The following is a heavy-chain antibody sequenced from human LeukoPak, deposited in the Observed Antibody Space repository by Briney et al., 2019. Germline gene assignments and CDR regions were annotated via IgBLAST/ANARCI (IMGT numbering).Heavy chain of an antibody. CDR2: ISSSSSSI. D-gene: IGHD3-10*01. Sequence: GGSLRLSCAASGFSFSLYSMNWVRQAPGKGLEWVSTISSSSSSIYFADSVKGRFTISRDNAKNSLYLQMNSLRAEDTAVYYCAREGRGGAFDIWGQGTMVTVSS. CDR3: AREGRGGAFDI. V-gene: IGHV3-21*01. J-gene: IGHJ3*02. CDR1: GFSFSLYS.